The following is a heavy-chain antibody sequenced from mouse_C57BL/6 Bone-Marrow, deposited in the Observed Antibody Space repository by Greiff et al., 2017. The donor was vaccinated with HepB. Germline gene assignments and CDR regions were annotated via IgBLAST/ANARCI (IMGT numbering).Heavy chain of an antibody. Sequence: QVQLQQPGAELVKPGASVKLSCKASGYTFTSYWMQWVKQRPGQGLEWIGEIDPSDSYTNYNQKFKGKATLTVDTSSSTASMQLSSLTSEDSAVYYCARTGYYFDYWGQGTTRTGSS. CDR2: IDPSDSYT. V-gene: IGHV1-50*01. D-gene: IGHD4-1*01. CDR3: ARTGYYFDY. J-gene: IGHJ2*01. CDR1: GYTFTSYW.